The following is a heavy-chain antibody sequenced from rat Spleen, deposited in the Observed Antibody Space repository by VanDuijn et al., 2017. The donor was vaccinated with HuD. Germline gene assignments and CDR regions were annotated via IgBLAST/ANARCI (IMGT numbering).Heavy chain of an antibody. D-gene: IGHD4-3*01. J-gene: IGHJ2*01. CDR1: GFTFSDYY. CDR3: ARPGAGYFDY. CDR2: ITPDGSIT. V-gene: IGHV5-25*01. Sequence: EVQLVESDGGLVQPGRSLKLSCAASGFTFSDYYMAWVRQAPGKGLEWVSSITPDGSITHYPDSVKGRFTISRDNAENTVYLQMDSLRSEDTATYYCARPGAGYFDYWGQGVMVTVSS.